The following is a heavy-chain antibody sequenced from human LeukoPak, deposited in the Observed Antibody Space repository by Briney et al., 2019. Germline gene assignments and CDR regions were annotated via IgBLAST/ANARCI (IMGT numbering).Heavy chain of an antibody. Sequence: SETLSLTCAVYGGSFSGYYWSWIRQPPGKGLEWIGEINHSGSTNYNPYLKSRVTISVDTSKNQFSLKLSSVTAADTAVYYCARGSILKYGSGTYNYWGQGTLVTVSS. D-gene: IGHD3-10*01. CDR3: ARGSILKYGSGTYNY. CDR2: INHSGST. J-gene: IGHJ4*02. V-gene: IGHV4-34*01. CDR1: GGSFSGYY.